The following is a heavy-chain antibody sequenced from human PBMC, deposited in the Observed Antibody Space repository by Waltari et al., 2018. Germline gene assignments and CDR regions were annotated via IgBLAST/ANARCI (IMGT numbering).Heavy chain of an antibody. CDR2: ISSSGSTI. Sequence: EVQLVESGGGWVQHGGSMRLSCAASGFTFSRSEMNWVRQAPGKGLEWVSYISSSGSTIYYADSVKGRFTISRDNAKNSLYLQMNSLRAEDTAVYYCARGYSSSWYSPPIDYWGQGTLVTVSS. V-gene: IGHV3-48*03. CDR3: ARGYSSSWYSPPIDY. J-gene: IGHJ4*02. D-gene: IGHD6-13*01. CDR1: GFTFSRSE.